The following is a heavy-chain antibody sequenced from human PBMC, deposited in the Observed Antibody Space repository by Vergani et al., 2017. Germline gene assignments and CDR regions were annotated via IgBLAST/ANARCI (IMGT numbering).Heavy chain of an antibody. CDR3: ARDRYDSSGYYTNFDY. CDR2: ISSWCSTI. CDR1: GFTFSDYY. Sequence: QVQLVESGGGLVKPGGSLRLSWAASGFTFSDYYMSWIRQAPGKGLEWVSYISSWCSTIYYSYPVKGRFTISRDNAKNSLYLHMNSLRAGDTAVYYCARDRYDSSGYYTNFDYWAREPWSPSPQ. V-gene: IGHV3-11*04. J-gene: IGHJ4*02. D-gene: IGHD3-22*01.